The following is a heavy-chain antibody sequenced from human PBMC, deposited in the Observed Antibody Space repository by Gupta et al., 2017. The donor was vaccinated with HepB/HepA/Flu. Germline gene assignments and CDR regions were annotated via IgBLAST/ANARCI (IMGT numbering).Heavy chain of an antibody. J-gene: IGHJ4*02. CDR2: ISSDVSTI. V-gene: IGHV3-48*03. CDR1: GVTFSSYE. Sequence: EVQLVESGGGLVQPGGSLRLSCAASGVTFSSYEMNWVRQAPGKGLEWVSYISSDVSTIYYADSVKGRFTISRDNAKNSLYLQMNSLRAEDTAVYYCAREYGSGSQFDYWGQGTLVTVSS. D-gene: IGHD3-10*01. CDR3: AREYGSGSQFDY.